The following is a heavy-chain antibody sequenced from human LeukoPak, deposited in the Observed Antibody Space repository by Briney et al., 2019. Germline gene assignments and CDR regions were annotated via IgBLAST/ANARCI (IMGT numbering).Heavy chain of an antibody. D-gene: IGHD2-2*01. Sequence: ASETLSLTCTVSGDSISNNYWGWIRQPPGKGLEWIAYLYYTGSTYYNPSLQSRVSISADTSKKQVSLKMTSVTAADTAIYYCARMEEYRPHATMGFDFWGRGTAVTVSA. V-gene: IGHV4-59*01. CDR2: LYYTGST. CDR1: GDSISNNY. CDR3: ARMEEYRPHATMGFDF. J-gene: IGHJ3*01.